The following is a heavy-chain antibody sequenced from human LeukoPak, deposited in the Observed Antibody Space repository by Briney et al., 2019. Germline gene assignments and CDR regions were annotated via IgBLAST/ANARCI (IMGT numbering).Heavy chain of an antibody. CDR1: GDTFGSYD. D-gene: IGHD1-1*01. Sequence: GASVKVSCKASGDTFGSYDINWMRQAPGQGLEWMGWMNPTSGSAYFSQKFQGRVTITRNISITTAYMEVSILTSDDSAVYYCSGATDGSWFDSRGQGALVIVSS. J-gene: IGHJ5*01. CDR3: SGATDGSWFDS. V-gene: IGHV1-8*01. CDR2: MNPTSGSA.